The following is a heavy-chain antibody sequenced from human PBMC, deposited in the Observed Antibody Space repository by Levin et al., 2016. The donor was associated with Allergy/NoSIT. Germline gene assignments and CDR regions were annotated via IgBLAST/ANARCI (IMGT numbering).Heavy chain of an antibody. CDR2: IYHSGST. V-gene: IGHV4-38-2*01. CDR3: ASRYTIFGDWSFGAFDI. J-gene: IGHJ3*02. Sequence: WIRQPPGKGLEWIGSIYHSGSTYYNPSLKSRVTISVDTSKNQFSLKLSSVTAADTAVYYCASRYTIFGDWSFGAFDIWGQGTMVTVSS. D-gene: IGHD3-3*01.